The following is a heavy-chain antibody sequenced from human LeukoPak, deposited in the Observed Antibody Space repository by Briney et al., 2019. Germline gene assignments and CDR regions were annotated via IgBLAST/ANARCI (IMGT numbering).Heavy chain of an antibody. V-gene: IGHV1-69*01. D-gene: IGHD6-19*01. Sequence: SVRVSCKASEGTFSSYAISWVRQAPGQGLEWMGGIIPIFGTANYAQKFQGRVTITADESASTAYMELSSLRSEDMAVYYCARLFGDAVAGRVSVWYFDLWGRGTLVTVSS. CDR2: IIPIFGTA. CDR1: EGTFSSYA. J-gene: IGHJ2*01. CDR3: ARLFGDAVAGRVSVWYFDL.